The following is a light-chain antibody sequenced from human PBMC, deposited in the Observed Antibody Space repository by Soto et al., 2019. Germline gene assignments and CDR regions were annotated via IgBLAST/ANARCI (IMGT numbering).Light chain of an antibody. V-gene: IGKV1-5*01. Sequence: DIQMTQSPSTLSASVGDRVTITCRASQSISSWLAWYQQKPGKAPKLLIYDASSLESGGPSRFSGSGSGTEFTLTISSLQPDDFATYYCQQYNSYRGTFGQGTKVEIK. CDR2: DAS. CDR3: QQYNSYRGT. J-gene: IGKJ1*01. CDR1: QSISSW.